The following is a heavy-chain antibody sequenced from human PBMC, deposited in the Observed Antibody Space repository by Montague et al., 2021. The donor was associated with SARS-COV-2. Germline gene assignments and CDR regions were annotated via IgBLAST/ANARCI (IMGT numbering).Heavy chain of an antibody. CDR2: YFYSGSS. D-gene: IGHD3-22*01. CDR3: ARLPYFYDPTHAFDI. Sequence: SETLSLTCTVSGGSISSSSYYWGWIRQPPGKGLEWIGNYFYSGSSCYNTTLKSRVTISVDTSKTQFSLRLSSATAADTAVYYCARLPYFYDPTHAFDIWGQGTLVTVSS. J-gene: IGHJ3*02. CDR1: GGSISSSSYY. V-gene: IGHV4-39*01.